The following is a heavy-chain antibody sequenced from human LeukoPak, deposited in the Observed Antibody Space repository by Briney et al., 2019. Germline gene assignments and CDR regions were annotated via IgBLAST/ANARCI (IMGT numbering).Heavy chain of an antibody. Sequence: GGSLRLSCAASGFTFSSYAMHWVRQAPGKGLEWVAVISYDGSNKYYADSVKGRFTISRDNSKNTLYLQMNSLRAEDTAVYYCATEPRTVGYWGQGTLVTVSS. CDR3: ATEPRTVGY. V-gene: IGHV3-30*01. CDR2: ISYDGSNK. CDR1: GFTFSSYA. J-gene: IGHJ4*02.